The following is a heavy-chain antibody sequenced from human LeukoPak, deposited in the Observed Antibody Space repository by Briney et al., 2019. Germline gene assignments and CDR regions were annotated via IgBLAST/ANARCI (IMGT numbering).Heavy chain of an antibody. D-gene: IGHD3-10*01. CDR2: FYYSGST. CDR3: ARVGTYGSGSYLSWLDY. Sequence: SETLSLTCTVSGDSISSYYWSWIRQPPGKGLEWIGYFYYSGSTNYNPSLKSRVTISVDTSKNQFSLKPSSVTAADTAVYYCARVGTYGSGSYLSWLDYWGQGTLVTVSS. V-gene: IGHV4-59*01. J-gene: IGHJ4*02. CDR1: GDSISSYY.